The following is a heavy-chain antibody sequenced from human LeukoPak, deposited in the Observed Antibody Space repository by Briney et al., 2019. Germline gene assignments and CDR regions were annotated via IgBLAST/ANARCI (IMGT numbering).Heavy chain of an antibody. Sequence: KPSETLSLTCTVSGGSMSSSSYYWGWIRQPPGKGLEWIGSIYYSGSTYYNPSLKSRVTISVDTSKNQFSLKLSSVTAADTAVYYCARLAHGDYYYYYYYGMDVWGQGTTVTVSS. V-gene: IGHV4-39*01. CDR2: IYYSGST. CDR1: GGSMSSSSYY. J-gene: IGHJ6*02. D-gene: IGHD4-17*01. CDR3: ARLAHGDYYYYYYYGMDV.